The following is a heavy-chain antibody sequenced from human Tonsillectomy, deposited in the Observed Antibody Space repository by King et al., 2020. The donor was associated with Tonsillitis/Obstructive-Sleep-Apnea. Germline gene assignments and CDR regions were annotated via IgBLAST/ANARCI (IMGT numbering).Heavy chain of an antibody. CDR3: AKDLGVIDGGYYPFYYYYMDV. J-gene: IGHJ6*03. D-gene: IGHD3-22*01. CDR2: ISGSGGST. V-gene: IGHV3-23*04. Sequence: VQLVESGGGLVQPGGSLRLSCAASGFTFSSYAMSWVRQAPGKGLEWVSAISGSGGSTYYADSVKGRFTISRDNSKKTLYLQMNSLRAEDTAVYYCAKDLGVIDGGYYPFYYYYMDVWGKGTTVTVSS. CDR1: GFTFSSYA.